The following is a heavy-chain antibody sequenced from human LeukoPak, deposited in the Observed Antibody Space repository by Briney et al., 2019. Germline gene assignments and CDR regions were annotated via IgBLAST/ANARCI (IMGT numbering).Heavy chain of an antibody. CDR3: ARTLGYCSSTSCYGTALY. V-gene: IGHV3-48*03. CDR1: GFTFSSYE. Sequence: PGGSLRLSCAVSGFTFSSYEMNWVRQAPGKGLEWVSYISSSGSTIHYADFVKGRFTISRDNAKNSLYLQMNSLRAEDTAVYYCARTLGYCSSTSCYGTALYWGQGTLVTVSS. CDR2: ISSSGSTI. J-gene: IGHJ4*02. D-gene: IGHD2-2*01.